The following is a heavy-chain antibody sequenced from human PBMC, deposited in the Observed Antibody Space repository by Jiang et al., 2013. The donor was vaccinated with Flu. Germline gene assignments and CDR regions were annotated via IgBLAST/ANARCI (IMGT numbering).Heavy chain of an antibody. Sequence: GAEVKKPGSSVKVSCKASGDSFSSHGISWVRQAPGQGLEWMARIIPILGMVDYAQRFQGRVTITADESTSTAYMELSSLRSEDTAVYYCAFMPAAARPQWGGNYFDYWGQGTLVTVSS. V-gene: IGHV1-69*04. D-gene: IGHD6-6*01. CDR2: IIPILGMV. CDR1: GDSFSSHG. J-gene: IGHJ4*02. CDR3: AFMPAAARPQWGGNYFDY.